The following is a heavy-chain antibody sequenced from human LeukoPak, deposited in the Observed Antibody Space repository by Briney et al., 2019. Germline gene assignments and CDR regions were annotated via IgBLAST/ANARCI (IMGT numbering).Heavy chain of an antibody. Sequence: GGSLRLSCAASGFTFSSYAMSWVRQAPGKGLEWVSAISGSGGRTYYADSVKGRFTISRDNSKSTLYLQMNSLKTEDTAVYYCTTGSDYDSSGAPGYWGQGTLVTVSS. D-gene: IGHD3-22*01. J-gene: IGHJ4*02. CDR3: TTGSDYDSSGAPGY. CDR1: GFTFSSYA. V-gene: IGHV3-23*01. CDR2: ISGSGGRT.